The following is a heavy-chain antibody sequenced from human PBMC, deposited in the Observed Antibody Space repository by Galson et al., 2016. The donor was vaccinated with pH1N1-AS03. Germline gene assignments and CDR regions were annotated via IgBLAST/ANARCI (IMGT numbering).Heavy chain of an antibody. CDR1: GFTSSSHG. J-gene: IGHJ3*02. Sequence: SLRLSCAASGFTSSSHGMHWVRQTPGKGLEWVAVIWHDGSEKYYADSVKGRFTISRDNSKNTLYPQMNSLRAEDTAVYYCARVYWSVPTPGTYGAFDIWGQGTTVTVSS. CDR2: IWHDGSEK. V-gene: IGHV3-33*01. D-gene: IGHD3-3*01. CDR3: ARVYWSVPTPGTYGAFDI.